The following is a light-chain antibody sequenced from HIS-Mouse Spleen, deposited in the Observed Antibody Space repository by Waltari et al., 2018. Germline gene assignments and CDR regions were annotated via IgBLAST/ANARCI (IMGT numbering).Light chain of an antibody. V-gene: IGLV2-11*01. CDR1: SSDVGGYNY. CDR2: DVS. J-gene: IGLJ2*01. Sequence: QSALTQPRSVSGSPGQSGTISCTGTSSDVGGYNYVSWYQQHPGKAPNLMIYDVSNRPSGVPDRFSGSKSGNTASLTISGLQAEDEADYYCCSYAGSYPVVFGGGTKLTVL. CDR3: CSYAGSYPVV.